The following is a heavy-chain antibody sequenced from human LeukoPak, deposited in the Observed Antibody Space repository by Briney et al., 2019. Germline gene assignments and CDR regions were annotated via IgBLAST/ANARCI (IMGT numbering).Heavy chain of an antibody. J-gene: IGHJ4*02. CDR3: AGQDYDFWSGPRAIDY. CDR1: GGSISSYY. Sequence: SETLSLTCTVSGGSISSYYWSWIRQPPGKGLEWIGYIYYSVSTNYNPSLKSRFTISGDTSKTQFSLKLSSVTAADTAVYYCAGQDYDFWSGPRAIDYWGQGTLVTVSS. D-gene: IGHD3-3*01. V-gene: IGHV4-59*08. CDR2: IYYSVST.